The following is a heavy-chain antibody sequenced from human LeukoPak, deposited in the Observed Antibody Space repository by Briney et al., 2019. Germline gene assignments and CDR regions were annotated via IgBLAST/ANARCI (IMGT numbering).Heavy chain of an antibody. CDR1: GFTFSSYG. CDR3: AQKAPY. CDR2: ISYDGSNK. Sequence: GRSLRLSCAASGFTFSSYGMPWVRQAPGKGLEWVAVISYDGSNKYYADSVKGRFTISRDNSKNTPYLQMNSLRAEDTAVYYCAQKAPYWGQGTLVTVSS. J-gene: IGHJ4*02. V-gene: IGHV3-30*18.